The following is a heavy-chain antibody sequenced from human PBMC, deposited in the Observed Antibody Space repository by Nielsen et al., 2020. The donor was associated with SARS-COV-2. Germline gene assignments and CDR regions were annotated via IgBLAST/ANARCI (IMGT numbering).Heavy chain of an antibody. CDR1: GYTFTSYG. V-gene: IGHV7-4-1*02. Sequence: ASVKVSCKASGYTFTSYGISWVRQAPGQGLEWMGWINTNTGNPTYAQGFTGRFVFSLDTSVSTAYLQIRSLKAEDTAFYYCARARCSSISCYIDYWGQGTLVSVSS. D-gene: IGHD2-2*01. J-gene: IGHJ4*02. CDR3: ARARCSSISCYIDY. CDR2: INTNTGNP.